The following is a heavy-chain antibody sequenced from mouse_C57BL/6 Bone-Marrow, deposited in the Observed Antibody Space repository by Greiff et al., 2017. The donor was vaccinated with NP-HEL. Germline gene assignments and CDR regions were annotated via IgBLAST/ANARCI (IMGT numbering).Heavy chain of an antibody. V-gene: IGHV1-81*01. J-gene: IGHJ3*01. CDR1: GYTFTSYG. CDR2: IYPRSGNT. D-gene: IGHD2-5*01. CDR3: ARGGSNYPAWFAY. Sequence: VKLQESGAELARPGASVKLSCKASGYTFTSYGISWVKQRTGQGLEWIGEIYPRSGNTYYNEKFKGKATLTADKSSSTAYMELRSLTSEDSAVYFCARGGSNYPAWFAYWGQGTLVTVSA.